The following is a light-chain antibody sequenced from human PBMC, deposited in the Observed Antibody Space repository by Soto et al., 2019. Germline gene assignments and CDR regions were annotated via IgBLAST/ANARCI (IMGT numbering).Light chain of an antibody. CDR1: QSVSNNY. Sequence: EIVFTQSPGTLSLGRAERATLSCSASQSVSNNYLAWYQQKPGQAPRLLIFAASGRATGIPDRFSGSGSGTDFSLTISSLEPEDFAVYYCQQRSHWPRTFGQGTKVDI. CDR2: AAS. J-gene: IGKJ1*01. V-gene: IGKV3D-20*02. CDR3: QQRSHWPRT.